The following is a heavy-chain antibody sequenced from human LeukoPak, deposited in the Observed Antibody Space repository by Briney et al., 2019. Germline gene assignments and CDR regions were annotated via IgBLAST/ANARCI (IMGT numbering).Heavy chain of an antibody. Sequence: GGSLRLSCAASGFTVSANYMSWVRQAPGKGLDCISVIYTGGKTYFADSVKGRFTISRDNSKNSLYLQMNSLRAEDTAVYYCARVEMATSVFEYWGQGTLVTVSS. D-gene: IGHD5-24*01. CDR2: IYTGGKT. CDR3: ARVEMATSVFEY. CDR1: GFTVSANY. V-gene: IGHV3-66*02. J-gene: IGHJ4*02.